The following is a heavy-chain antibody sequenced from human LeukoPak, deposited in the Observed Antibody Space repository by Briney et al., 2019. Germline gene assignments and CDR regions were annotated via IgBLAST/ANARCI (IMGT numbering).Heavy chain of an antibody. CDR3: AKVRSGSINWALRTFDN. CDR2: ISPGGGTT. CDR1: GFPFGSEA. D-gene: IGHD6-13*01. J-gene: IGHJ4*02. V-gene: IGHV3-23*01. Sequence: PGRSLRLSCAVSGFPFGSEAMSWVRQSPARGLEWVSSISPGGGTTYYADYVKGRFTISRDNSNNTLYVQMNSLRADDTAVYYCAKVRSGSINWALRTFDNWGQGTLVTVSS.